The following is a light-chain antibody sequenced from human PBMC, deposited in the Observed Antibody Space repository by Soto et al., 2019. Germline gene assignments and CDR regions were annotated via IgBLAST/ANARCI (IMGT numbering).Light chain of an antibody. CDR1: SSDIGGYNY. CDR2: EVS. V-gene: IGLV2-14*01. CDR3: SPYTSSSVLVV. Sequence: QSALTQPASVSGSPGQSITISCTGTSSDIGGYNYVSWYQQHPGKAPKLMIYEVSNRPSGVSNRFSGSKSGHTASLTISVLHAEDEADYYCSPYTSSSVLVVFGGGTNLTVL. J-gene: IGLJ2*01.